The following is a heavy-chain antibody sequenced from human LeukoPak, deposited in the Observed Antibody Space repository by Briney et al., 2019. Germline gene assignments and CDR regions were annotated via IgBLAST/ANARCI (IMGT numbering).Heavy chain of an antibody. CDR1: GFTFDDYG. J-gene: IGHJ6*03. D-gene: IGHD2-21*02. CDR3: VRASHVVVVTGIPQGYYYYMDV. CDR2: INWNGGST. V-gene: IGHV3-20*04. Sequence: GGSLRLSCAASGFTFDDYGMSWVRQAPGKGLEWVSGINWNGGSTGYADSVKGRFTISRDNAKNSLYLQMNSLRAEDTAVYYCVRASHVVVVTGIPQGYYYYMDVWGKGTTVTVSS.